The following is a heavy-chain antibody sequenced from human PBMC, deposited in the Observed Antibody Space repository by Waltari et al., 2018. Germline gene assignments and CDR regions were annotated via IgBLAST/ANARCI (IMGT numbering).Heavy chain of an antibody. Sequence: EVQLLESGGGLVQPGGSLRLSCVASGFIFSNYAMNWVRQARGKGLEWVSAISGSGASTFHADSVKGRFTISRDNSKNTLYLQVTSLRAEDTAVYFCARAYSGVQMVRDDGFDFWGQGTMVTVSS. CDR2: ISGSGAST. V-gene: IGHV3-23*01. D-gene: IGHD1-26*01. CDR3: ARAYSGVQMVRDDGFDF. J-gene: IGHJ3*01. CDR1: GFIFSNYA.